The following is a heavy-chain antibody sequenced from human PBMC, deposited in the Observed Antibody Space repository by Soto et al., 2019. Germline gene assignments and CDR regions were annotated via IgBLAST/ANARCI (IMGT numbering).Heavy chain of an antibody. V-gene: IGHV3-30-3*01. CDR2: ISYDGSNK. CDR3: ARDLNCSGGSCSSYYYYGMDV. CDR1: GFTFSSYA. J-gene: IGHJ6*02. D-gene: IGHD2-15*01. Sequence: QVQLVESGGGVVQPGRSLRLSCAASGFTFSSYAMHWVRQAPGKGLEWVAVISYDGSNKYYADSVKGRFTISRDNSKNTLYLQMNSLRAEDTAVYYCARDLNCSGGSCSSYYYYGMDVWGQGTTVTVSS.